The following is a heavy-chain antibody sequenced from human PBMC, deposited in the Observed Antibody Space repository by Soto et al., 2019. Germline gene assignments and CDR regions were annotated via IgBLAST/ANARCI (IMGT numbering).Heavy chain of an antibody. CDR3: ARDVVGIFWQGDAFDI. CDR1: GFTFGSYA. J-gene: IGHJ3*02. CDR2: ISHDGRNK. D-gene: IGHD3-9*01. V-gene: IGHV3-30*03. Sequence: GGSLRLSCAASGFTFGSYAMHWVRQAPGKGLEWVAVISHDGRNKDYVDSVKGRFTISRDNAKNSLYLQMNSLRAEDTAVYYCARDVVGIFWQGDAFDIWGQGTMVIV.